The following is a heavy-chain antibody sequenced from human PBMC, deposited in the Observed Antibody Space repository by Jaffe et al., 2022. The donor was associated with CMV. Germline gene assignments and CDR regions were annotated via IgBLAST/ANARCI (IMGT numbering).Heavy chain of an antibody. CDR2: IWNDGSKT. J-gene: IGHJ4*02. CDR1: GFTFSTYG. Sequence: QVQLVESGGGVVQPGRSLRLSCAGSGFTFSTYGMHWVRQAPGRGLEWVARIWNDGSKTFYVDSVKGRFTISRDNSKDTVYLQMDSLRVEDTAVYYCVREIWTGENKYCDYWGQGTLVTVSS. D-gene: IGHD7-27*01. V-gene: IGHV3-33*01. CDR3: VREIWTGENKYCDY.